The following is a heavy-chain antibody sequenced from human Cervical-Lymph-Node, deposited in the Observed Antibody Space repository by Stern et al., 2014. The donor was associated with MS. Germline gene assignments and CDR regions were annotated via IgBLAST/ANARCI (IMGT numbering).Heavy chain of an antibody. CDR2: ITPKNGDT. CDR3: AENMDI. Sequence: VQLEESGAEVKKPGASVQVSCKASGFTFSNYYIHWLRQAPGQRPEWMGRITPKNGDTNYAPKFQGRVTMTMDKSNGSSSLEVTGLGFNDTAVYYCAENMDIWGQGTMVTVSS. V-gene: IGHV1-2*02. CDR1: GFTFSNYY. J-gene: IGHJ6*02.